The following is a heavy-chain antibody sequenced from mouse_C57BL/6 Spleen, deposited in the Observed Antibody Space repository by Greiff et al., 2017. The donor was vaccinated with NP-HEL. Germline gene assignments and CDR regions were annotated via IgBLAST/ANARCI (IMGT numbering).Heavy chain of an antibody. CDR3: ARKRDYGSSDEGKDD. J-gene: IGHJ4*01. V-gene: IGHV1-54*01. CDR1: GYAFTNYL. Sequence: QVKLQQSGAELVRPGTSVKVSCKASGYAFTNYLIEWVKQRPGQGLEWIGVINPGSGGTNYNEKFKGKATLTADKSSSTAYMQRSSLTSEDSAVYFCARKRDYGSSDEGKDDWGQGTSVTAAS. CDR2: INPGSGGT. D-gene: IGHD1-1*01.